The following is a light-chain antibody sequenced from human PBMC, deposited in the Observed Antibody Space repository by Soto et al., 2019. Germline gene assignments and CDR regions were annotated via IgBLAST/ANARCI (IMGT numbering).Light chain of an antibody. J-gene: IGLJ1*01. V-gene: IGLV1-44*01. Sequence: QSVLTQPASASGTPGQRVTISCSGSRSNIGSNAVNWYQQFPGTAPKLLIYTDNQRPSGVPDRFSGSKSGTSASLAISGLQSEDEADYFCAAWDGSLNAYVFGTGTKLTVL. CDR1: RSNIGSNA. CDR2: TDN. CDR3: AAWDGSLNAYV.